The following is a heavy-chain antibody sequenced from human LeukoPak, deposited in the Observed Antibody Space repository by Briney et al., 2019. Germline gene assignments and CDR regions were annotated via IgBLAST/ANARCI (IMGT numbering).Heavy chain of an antibody. V-gene: IGHV3-23*01. CDR3: AKGSAAGRPYYFDY. D-gene: IGHD6-25*01. J-gene: IGHJ4*02. CDR1: GFIFSNYA. CDR2: IDSTGAYT. Sequence: PGGSLRLSCAASGFIFSNYAMSWVRQAPGKGLEWASAIDSTGAYTWYADSVKGRFTIPKDSSKTILYLQMNSLRAEDAAVYFCAKGSAAGRPYYFDYWGQGTLVTVSS.